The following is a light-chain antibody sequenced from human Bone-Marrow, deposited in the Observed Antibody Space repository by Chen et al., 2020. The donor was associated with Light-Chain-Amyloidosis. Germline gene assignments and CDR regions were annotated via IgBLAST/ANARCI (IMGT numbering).Light chain of an antibody. CDR3: QSADSSGTYEVI. CDR1: DLPTKY. CDR2: RDT. V-gene: IGLV3-25*03. Sequence: SYELTQPPSVSVSPGQTARITCSGDDLPTKYAYWYQRKPGQAPVLVIHRDTERPSGISERFSGSSSGTTATLTISGVQAEDEADYHCQSADSSGTYEVIFGGGTQLTVL. J-gene: IGLJ2*01.